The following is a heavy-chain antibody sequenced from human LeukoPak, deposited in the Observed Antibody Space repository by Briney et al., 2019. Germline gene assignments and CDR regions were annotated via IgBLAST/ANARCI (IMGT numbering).Heavy chain of an antibody. Sequence: PGGSLRLSCAASGFTFSDYYMSWIRQAPGKGLEWVSYISSSSSYTNYADSVKGRFTISRDNAKNSLYLQMNSLRAEDTAVYYCVRRIRTAGSDHYFDYWGQGTLVTVSS. V-gene: IGHV3-11*06. CDR3: VRRIRTAGSDHYFDY. D-gene: IGHD2/OR15-2a*01. CDR1: GFTFSDYY. J-gene: IGHJ4*02. CDR2: ISSSSSYT.